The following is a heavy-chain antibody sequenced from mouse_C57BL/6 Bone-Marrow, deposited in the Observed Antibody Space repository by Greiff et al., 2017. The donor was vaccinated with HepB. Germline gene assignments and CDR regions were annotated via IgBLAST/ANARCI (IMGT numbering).Heavy chain of an antibody. CDR1: GYTFTSYW. CDR3: AVYDYDGPWYFDV. J-gene: IGHJ1*03. Sequence: VQLQQSGAELVKPGASVKLSCKASGYTFTSYWMQWVKQRPGQGLEWIGEIDPSDSYTNYNQKFKGKATLTVDTSSSTAYMQLSSLTSEDSAVYYCAVYDYDGPWYFDVWGTGTTVTVSS. CDR2: IDPSDSYT. V-gene: IGHV1-50*01. D-gene: IGHD2-4*01.